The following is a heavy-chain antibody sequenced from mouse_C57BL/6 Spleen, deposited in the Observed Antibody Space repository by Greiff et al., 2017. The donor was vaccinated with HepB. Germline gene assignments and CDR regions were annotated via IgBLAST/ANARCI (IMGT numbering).Heavy chain of an antibody. CDR1: GYSFTGYY. CDR3: ARVGNVWFAY. D-gene: IGHD1-1*02. CDR2: INPSTGGT. Sequence: EVQLQQSGPELVKPGASVKISCKASGYSFTGYYMNWVKQSPEKSLEWIGEINPSTGGTTYNQKFKAKATLTVDKSSSTAYMQLKSLTSEDSAVYYCARVGNVWFAYWGQGTLVTVSA. V-gene: IGHV1-42*01. J-gene: IGHJ3*01.